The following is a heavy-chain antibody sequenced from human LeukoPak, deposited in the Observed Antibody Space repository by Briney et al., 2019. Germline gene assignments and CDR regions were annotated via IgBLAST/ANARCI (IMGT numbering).Heavy chain of an antibody. J-gene: IGHJ6*03. V-gene: IGHV4-59*12. Sequence: SETLSLTCTVSGGSISSYYWSWIRQPPGKGLEWIGYIYYSGSTYYNPSLKSRVTISVHTSKNQFSLKLSSVTAADTAVYYCARVKIYYGSGSLLSHYYYYYMDVWGKGTTVTVSS. CDR3: ARVKIYYGSGSLLSHYYYYYMDV. D-gene: IGHD3-10*01. CDR2: IYYSGST. CDR1: GGSISSYY.